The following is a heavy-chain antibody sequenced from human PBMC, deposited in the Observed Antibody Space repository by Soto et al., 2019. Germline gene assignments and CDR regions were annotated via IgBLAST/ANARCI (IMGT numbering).Heavy chain of an antibody. Sequence: PGESLRISCKGSGDSCTSYWIGWVRQIPGKGLEWMGIIYPGDSDTRYSPSFQGQVTISADKSISTAYLQWSSLKASDTAMYYCARHRKDTIFGVVNNPDYYYYYYMDVWGKGTTVTVSS. CDR3: ARHRKDTIFGVVNNPDYYYYYYMDV. V-gene: IGHV5-51*01. CDR2: IYPGDSDT. CDR1: GDSCTSYW. J-gene: IGHJ6*03. D-gene: IGHD3-3*01.